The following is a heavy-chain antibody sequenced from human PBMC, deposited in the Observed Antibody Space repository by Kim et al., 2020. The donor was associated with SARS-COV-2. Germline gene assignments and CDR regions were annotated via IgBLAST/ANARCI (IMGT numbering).Heavy chain of an antibody. CDR3: ARGILKTTTIIVVMTSESVYFDY. V-gene: IGHV4-34*01. CDR1: GGSFSGYY. CDR2: IDQSGNA. Sequence: SETLSLTCAVYGGSFSGYYWSWIRQPPGKGLEWIGEIDQSGNANYNPSLKSRLTMSVDTSKNQFSLKLSSVTAADTAMYYCARGILKTTTIIVVMTSESVYFDYWGQGTLVTVSS. D-gene: IGHD3-22*01. J-gene: IGHJ4*02.